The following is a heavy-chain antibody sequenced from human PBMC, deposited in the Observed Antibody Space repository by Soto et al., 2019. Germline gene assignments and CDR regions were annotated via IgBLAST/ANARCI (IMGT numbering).Heavy chain of an antibody. V-gene: IGHV5-51*01. Sequence: ESLKISCKGSGYSFTSYWIGWVRQMPGKGLEWMGIIYPGDSDTRYSPSFQGQVTISADKSISTAYLQWSSLKASDTAMYYCARQGAIVATTREYYYYGMDVWGQGTTVTVSS. CDR2: IYPGDSDT. CDR1: GYSFTSYW. D-gene: IGHD5-12*01. CDR3: ARQGAIVATTREYYYYGMDV. J-gene: IGHJ6*02.